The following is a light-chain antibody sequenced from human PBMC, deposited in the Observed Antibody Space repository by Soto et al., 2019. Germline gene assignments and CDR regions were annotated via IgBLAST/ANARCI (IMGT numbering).Light chain of an antibody. CDR2: GAS. CDR3: QQYKSFPLT. V-gene: IGKV1-5*01. J-gene: IGKJ4*01. Sequence: DIQMTQSPSSLSASVGDRVTITCRPSQSVSSSLAWYQQKPGEAPKLVIYGASRLESGVPSRFSGSESGTEFTLTISSLQPDDFATYYCQQYKSFPLTFGGGTKVEIK. CDR1: QSVSSS.